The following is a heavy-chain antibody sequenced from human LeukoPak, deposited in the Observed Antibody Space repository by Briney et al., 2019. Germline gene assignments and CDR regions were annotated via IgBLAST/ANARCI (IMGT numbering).Heavy chain of an antibody. CDR1: GGTFSSYA. V-gene: IGHV1-69*13. CDR3: ARPRVGAAQDAFDI. J-gene: IGHJ3*02. D-gene: IGHD1-26*01. CDR2: IIPVFGTA. Sequence: SVKVSCKASGGTFSSYAISWVRQAPGQGLEWMGGIIPVFGTANYAQKFQGRVTITADESTSTAYMELSSLRSEDTAVYYCARPRVGAAQDAFDIWGQGTMVTVSS.